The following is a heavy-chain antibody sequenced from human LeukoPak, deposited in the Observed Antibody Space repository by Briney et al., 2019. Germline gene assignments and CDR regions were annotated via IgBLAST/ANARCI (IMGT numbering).Heavy chain of an antibody. CDR3: ARVRLVVPAATPLDY. V-gene: IGHV3-11*05. CDR1: GFTFSDYY. CDR2: ISSSSRYT. Sequence: GGSLRLSCAASGFTFSDYYMSWIRQAPGKGLEWVSYISSSSRYTNYADSVKGRFTISRDNAKNSLYLQMNSLGAEDTAVYYCARVRLVVPAATPLDYWGQGTLVTVSS. D-gene: IGHD2-2*01. J-gene: IGHJ4*02.